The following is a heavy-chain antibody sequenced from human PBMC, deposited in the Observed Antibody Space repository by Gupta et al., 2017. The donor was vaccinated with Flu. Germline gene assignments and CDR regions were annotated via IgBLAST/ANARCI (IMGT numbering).Heavy chain of an antibody. J-gene: IGHJ4*02. V-gene: IGHV1-2*06. D-gene: IGHD2-21*01. CDR1: GYTFIGNF. CDR2: INPKTGGT. CDR3: ARQTLLVMGDY. Sequence: QVQLVQSGAEVRKPGASVKVSCQASGYTFIGNFIHWVRQAPGRGLEWMGRINPKTGGTNYTQNFQGRVSMTRDTSLNTAYLELVDLTYDDTAVYFCARQTLLVMGDYWGQGSSVTVTS.